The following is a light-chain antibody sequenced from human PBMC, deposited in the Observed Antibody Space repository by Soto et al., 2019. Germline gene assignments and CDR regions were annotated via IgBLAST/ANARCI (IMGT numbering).Light chain of an antibody. CDR1: QSITGNY. V-gene: IGKV3-20*01. Sequence: DIVLTQSPGTLSWSPGDRATLCCGASQSITGNYLAWHQQKPGQAPKLLIYGASTRAPGIPDRFNGSGSGTDFTLTISRLEADDVAVYHCHQYGSSVRAFGQGTKLEIK. CDR3: HQYGSSVRA. J-gene: IGKJ1*01. CDR2: GAS.